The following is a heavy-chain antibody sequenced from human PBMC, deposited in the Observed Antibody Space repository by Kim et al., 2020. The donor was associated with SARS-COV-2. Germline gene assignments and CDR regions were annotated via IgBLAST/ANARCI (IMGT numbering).Heavy chain of an antibody. J-gene: IGHJ4*02. V-gene: IGHV3-11*06. D-gene: IGHD3-3*01. Sequence: SVKGRFTIARDNAKNSLYLQMNSLRAEDTAVYYCARTGNYDFWSGYPFDYWGQGTLVTVSS. CDR3: ARTGNYDFWSGYPFDY.